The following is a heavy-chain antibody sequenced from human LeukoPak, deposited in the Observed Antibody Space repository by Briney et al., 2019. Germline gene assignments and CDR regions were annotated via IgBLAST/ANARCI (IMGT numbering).Heavy chain of an antibody. V-gene: IGHV3-30*18. Sequence: GGSLRLSCAASGFTFSSYGMHWVRQAPGKGLEWVAVISYDGSNKYYADSVKGRFTISRDNSKNTLYLQMNSLRAEDTAVYYCAKEGGYYGSGSYTDYWGQGTLVTVSS. D-gene: IGHD3-10*01. CDR2: ISYDGSNK. CDR3: AKEGGYYGSGSYTDY. J-gene: IGHJ4*02. CDR1: GFTFSSYG.